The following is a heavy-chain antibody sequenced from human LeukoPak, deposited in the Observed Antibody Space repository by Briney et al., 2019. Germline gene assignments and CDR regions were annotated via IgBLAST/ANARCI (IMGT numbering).Heavy chain of an antibody. V-gene: IGHV4-38-2*02. Sequence: SETLSLTCTVSGYSITSAYYWGWIRQPPGKGLEWIGSFFLKGSTYYNPSLKSRVTISLDTSRNQFSLKLNSVTAADTAVYYRAKSNGYGLVDIWGQGTMVTVSS. CDR3: AKSNGYGLVDI. CDR2: FFLKGST. D-gene: IGHD3-10*01. CDR1: GYSITSAYY. J-gene: IGHJ3*02.